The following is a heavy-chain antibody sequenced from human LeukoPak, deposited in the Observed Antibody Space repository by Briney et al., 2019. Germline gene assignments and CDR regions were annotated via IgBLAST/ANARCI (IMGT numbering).Heavy chain of an antibody. D-gene: IGHD5-12*01. CDR1: GFTSGKPG. CDR2: IKSKTDGGTT. CDR3: TTDLKDIVATPDY. Sequence: GGSLRLSCAASGFTSGKPGWTGFARAPGKGRGGLARIKSKTDGGTTDYAAPVKGRFTISRDDSKNTLYLQMNSLKTEDTAVYYCTTDLKDIVATPDYWGQGTLVTVSS. J-gene: IGHJ4*02. V-gene: IGHV3-15*01.